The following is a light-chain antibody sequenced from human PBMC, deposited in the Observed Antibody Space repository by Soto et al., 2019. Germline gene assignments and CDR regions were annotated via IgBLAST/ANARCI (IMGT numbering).Light chain of an antibody. CDR1: QTSGSNF. J-gene: IGKJ4*01. V-gene: IGKV3-20*01. CDR3: QQANSFPLT. Sequence: EIVLTQSPGTLSLSPGERATLSCKTSQTSGSNFLAWYQHKPGQAPRLLIYASSNRATGIPDRFSGSASGPDFTLTINRLEPEDFATYYCQQANSFPLTFGGGTKVEIK. CDR2: ASS.